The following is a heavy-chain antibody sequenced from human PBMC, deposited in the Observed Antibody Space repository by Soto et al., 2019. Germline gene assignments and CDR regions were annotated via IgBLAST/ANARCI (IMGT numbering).Heavy chain of an antibody. J-gene: IGHJ4*02. CDR2: INVYNGNT. CDR3: GRDGVAVITGISGY. Sequence: QVQLVQSGAEVKKPGASVKVSCKASGYTFTSYSISWVRQARGQGLEWMGWINVYNGNTKYAQKFQGRVTMTTDTSTSTVYMEVRSLTSDDTAVYYCGRDGVAVITGISGYWAQGTLVTVSS. CDR1: GYTFTSYS. D-gene: IGHD4-4*01. V-gene: IGHV1-18*01.